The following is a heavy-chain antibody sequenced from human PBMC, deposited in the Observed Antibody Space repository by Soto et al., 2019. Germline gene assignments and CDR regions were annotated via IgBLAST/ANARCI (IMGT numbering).Heavy chain of an antibody. Sequence: QVQLVQSGPEVKKPGALVKVSCKASGDISPRSGLSWVRQAPGQGLEWLGWINSYNGVTNYAQSLQGRVTLTTDSSTSTGYMEVRSLRFDDTDVYYCAGDHGNDGNFDQWGQGTLVTVSS. D-gene: IGHD1-1*01. CDR3: AGDHGNDGNFDQ. J-gene: IGHJ4*02. CDR1: GDISPRSG. V-gene: IGHV1-18*01. CDR2: INSYNGVT.